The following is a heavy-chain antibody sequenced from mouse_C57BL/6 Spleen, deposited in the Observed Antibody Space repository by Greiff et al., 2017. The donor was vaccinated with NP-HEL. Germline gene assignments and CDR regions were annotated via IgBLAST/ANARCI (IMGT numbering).Heavy chain of an antibody. Sequence: VQLQQSGAELVRPGASVTLSCKASGYPFTDYEMHWVKQTPVHGLEWIGAIDPETGGTAYTQKFKGKAILTADKSSSTAYMELRSLTSEDSAVYYCTIINPGYYAMDYWGQGTSVTVSS. J-gene: IGHJ4*01. CDR1: GYPFTDYE. CDR2: IDPETGGT. D-gene: IGHD1-1*01. V-gene: IGHV1-15*01. CDR3: TIINPGYYAMDY.